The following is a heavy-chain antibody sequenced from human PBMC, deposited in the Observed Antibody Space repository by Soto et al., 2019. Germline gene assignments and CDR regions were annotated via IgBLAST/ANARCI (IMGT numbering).Heavy chain of an antibody. V-gene: IGHV4-61*08. CDR3: ARANCVSCPFDL. Sequence: SETLSLTCSVSGASITRGVYYWSWLRQPPGRQLEGIGYIYYRGTTNYTPSLTGRVTISEDTSRNQVSVTVKSVTAADTAVYFCARANCVSCPFDLWGQGTLVTVSS. J-gene: IGHJ4*02. D-gene: IGHD2-2*01. CDR2: IYYRGTT. CDR1: GASITRGVYY.